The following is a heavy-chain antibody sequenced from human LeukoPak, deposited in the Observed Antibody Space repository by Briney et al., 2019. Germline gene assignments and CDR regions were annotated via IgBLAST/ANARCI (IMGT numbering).Heavy chain of an antibody. J-gene: IGHJ4*02. CDR3: ARGEGPAATLRYFDY. CDR1: GGTFSSYT. CDR2: IIPIFGTA. Sequence: ASVKVSCKASGGTFSSYTISWVRQAPGQGLEWMGGIIPIFGTANYAQKFQGRVTITTDESTSTAYMELSSLRSEDTAVYYCARGEGPAATLRYFDYWGQGTLVTVSS. V-gene: IGHV1-69*05. D-gene: IGHD2-15*01.